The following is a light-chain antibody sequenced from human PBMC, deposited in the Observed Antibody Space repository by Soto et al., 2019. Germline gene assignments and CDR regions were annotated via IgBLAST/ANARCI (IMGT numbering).Light chain of an antibody. CDR1: QDINNY. Sequence: DIQMTQSPSSLSASVGDRVTSTCRVSQDINNYLAWYQQKPGKVPKLLIYGASTLHSGVPSRFSGSGSGTDFTLTISRLQPGDVATYYCQTYNSAPLTFGGGTKADIK. CDR3: QTYNSAPLT. CDR2: GAS. V-gene: IGKV1-27*01. J-gene: IGKJ4*01.